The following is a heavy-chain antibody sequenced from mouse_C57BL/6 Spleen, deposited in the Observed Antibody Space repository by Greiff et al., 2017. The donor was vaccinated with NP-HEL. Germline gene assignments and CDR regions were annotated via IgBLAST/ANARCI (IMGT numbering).Heavy chain of an antibody. CDR1: GYTFTSYW. J-gene: IGHJ2*01. CDR2: IDPSDSYT. CDR3: ARTGGYLDY. V-gene: IGHV1-50*01. Sequence: QVHVKQPGAELVKPGASVKLSCKASGYTFTSYWMQWVKQRPGQGLEWIGEIDPSDSYTNYNQKFKGKATLTVDTSSSTAYMQLSSLTSEDSAVYYCARTGGYLDYWGQGTTLTVSS.